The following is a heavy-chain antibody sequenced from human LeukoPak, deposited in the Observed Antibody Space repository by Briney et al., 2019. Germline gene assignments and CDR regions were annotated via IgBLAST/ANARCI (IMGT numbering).Heavy chain of an antibody. D-gene: IGHD6-13*01. CDR3: ARIAAGLDY. Sequence: PGGSLRLSCAASGFIFSSYWMSWVRQAPGKGLEWVANIKEDGTEKYYVDSVKGRFTISRDNAKNSPYLQMNSLRAEDTAVYYCARIAAGLDYWGQGTLVTVSS. CDR2: IKEDGTEK. J-gene: IGHJ4*02. V-gene: IGHV3-7*05. CDR1: GFIFSSYW.